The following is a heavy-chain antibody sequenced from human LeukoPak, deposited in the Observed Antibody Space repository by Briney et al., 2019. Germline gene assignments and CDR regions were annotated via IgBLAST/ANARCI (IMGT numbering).Heavy chain of an antibody. Sequence: ASVKVSCKASGGTFSNYAISWVRQAPGQGLEWMGRIIPILGIANYAQKFQGRVTITADKSTSTAYMELSSLRSEDTAVYYCASRYPYYYDSSGYNYWGQGTLVTVSS. J-gene: IGHJ4*02. CDR3: ASRYPYYYDSSGYNY. CDR2: IIPILGIA. CDR1: GGTFSNYA. V-gene: IGHV1-69*04. D-gene: IGHD3-22*01.